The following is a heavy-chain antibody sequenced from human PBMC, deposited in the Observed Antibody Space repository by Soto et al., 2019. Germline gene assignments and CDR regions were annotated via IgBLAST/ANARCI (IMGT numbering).Heavy chain of an antibody. V-gene: IGHV3-33*05. CDR3: ARDDYGCDY. J-gene: IGHJ4*02. CDR2: MSYDGSNK. CDR1: GFTFSNYN. Sequence: QVHLVESGGAVVQPGRSLRLSCAASGFTFSNYNMHWVRQAPGKGLEWVAFMSYDGSNKYYADPLKGRFTISRDNSKKTLYLQVNSLSAEDTAFYYCARDDYGCDYWGQGTLVTVSS. D-gene: IGHD4-17*01.